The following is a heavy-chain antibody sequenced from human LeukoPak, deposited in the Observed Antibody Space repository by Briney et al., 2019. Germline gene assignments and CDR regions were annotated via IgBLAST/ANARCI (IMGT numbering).Heavy chain of an antibody. CDR1: GFTFSSYA. D-gene: IGHD3-3*01. CDR2: ISYDGSNK. V-gene: IGHV3-30*01. J-gene: IGHJ6*03. CDR3: ARERGDFWSAYPWYMDV. Sequence: GGSLRLSCAASGFTFSSYAMHWVRQAPGKGLEWVAVISYDGSNKYYADSVKGRFTISRDNSKNTLYLQMNSLRAEDTAVYYCARERGDFWSAYPWYMDVWGKGTTVTVSS.